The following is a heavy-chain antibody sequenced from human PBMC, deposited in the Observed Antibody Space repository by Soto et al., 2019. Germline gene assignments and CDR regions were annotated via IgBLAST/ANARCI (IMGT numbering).Heavy chain of an antibody. J-gene: IGHJ4*02. Sequence: EVQLVESGGGLVQPGGSLRLSCAASGFTFSSYWMSWVRQAPGKGLEWVANIKQDGSEKYYVDSVKGRFTISRDNAKNSLYLQMNSLRAEDTAVYYCARVPYCSSTSCYPIDYWGKGTLATVSS. CDR2: IKQDGSEK. CDR1: GFTFSSYW. CDR3: ARVPYCSSTSCYPIDY. D-gene: IGHD2-2*01. V-gene: IGHV3-7*04.